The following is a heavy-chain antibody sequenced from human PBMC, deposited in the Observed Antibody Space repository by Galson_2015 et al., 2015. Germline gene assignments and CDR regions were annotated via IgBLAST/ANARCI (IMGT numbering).Heavy chain of an antibody. CDR3: ARDGIGYWRSSVYYFDY. D-gene: IGHD2-8*02. J-gene: IGHJ4*02. CDR1: GFTFSSYG. Sequence: SLRLSCAASGFTFSSYGMHWVRQAPGKGLEWVAVIWYDGSNKYYADSVKGRFTISRDNSKNTLYLQMNSLRAEDTAVYYCARDGIGYWRSSVYYFDYWGQGTLVTVSS. V-gene: IGHV3-33*01. CDR2: IWYDGSNK.